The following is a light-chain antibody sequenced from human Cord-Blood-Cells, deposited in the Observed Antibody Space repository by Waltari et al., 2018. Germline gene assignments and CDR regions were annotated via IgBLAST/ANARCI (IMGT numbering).Light chain of an antibody. CDR1: QSISSW. J-gene: IGKJ4*01. V-gene: IGKV1-5*03. CDR2: KAS. CDR3: QQYNSYPLT. Sequence: DIQMTQSPSTLSASVGDRVTITCRASQSISSWLAWYQQKPGKAPKLLIYKASSLESGVPSRFSVSGSGTEFTLTISSLQPDYFATYYCQQYNSYPLTFGGGTKVEIK.